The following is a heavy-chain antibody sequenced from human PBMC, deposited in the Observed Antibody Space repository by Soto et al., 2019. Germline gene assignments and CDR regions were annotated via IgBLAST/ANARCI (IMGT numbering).Heavy chain of an antibody. CDR3: ARDECRGGSCYSAGGSYYYYGMDV. Sequence: SETLSLTCTVSGGSVSSGSYYWSRIRQPPGKGLEWIGYIYYSGSTNYNPSLKSRVTISVDTSKNQFSLKLSSVTAADTAVYYCARDECRGGSCYSAGGSYYYYGMDVWGQGTTVTVSS. CDR2: IYYSGST. V-gene: IGHV4-61*01. D-gene: IGHD2-15*01. J-gene: IGHJ6*02. CDR1: GGSVSSGSYY.